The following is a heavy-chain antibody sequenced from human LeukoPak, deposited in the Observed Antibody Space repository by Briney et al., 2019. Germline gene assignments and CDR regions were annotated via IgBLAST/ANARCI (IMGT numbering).Heavy chain of an antibody. CDR1: GGTFSNFA. V-gene: IGHV1-69*13. D-gene: IGHD2-2*02. CDR3: ATCARNFYCYRFDY. CDR2: ITPIFGTA. J-gene: IGHJ4*02. Sequence: SVKVSCKASGGTFSNFAINWVRQAPGQGLEWMGGITPIFGTANYAQKFQGRVTITADESTSTAYMELSSLRSEDTAVYYCATCARNFYCYRFDYWGQGTLATVSS.